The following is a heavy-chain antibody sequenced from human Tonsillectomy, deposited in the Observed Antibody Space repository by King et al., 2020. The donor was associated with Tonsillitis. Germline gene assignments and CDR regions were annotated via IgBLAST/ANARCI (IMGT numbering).Heavy chain of an antibody. CDR3: AKGGGGFAADF. D-gene: IGHD6-13*01. V-gene: IGHV4-59*11. Sequence: VQLQELGPGLVKPSETLSLTCTVSGGSIESHYWSWIRQPPGKGLEWIGYISYSGNTYYNPSLKSRVTISLDTSNNRLSLGRRSMTAADTAIYYCAKGGGGFAADFWGQGTLVTVSS. CDR1: GGSIESHY. CDR2: ISYSGNT. J-gene: IGHJ4*02.